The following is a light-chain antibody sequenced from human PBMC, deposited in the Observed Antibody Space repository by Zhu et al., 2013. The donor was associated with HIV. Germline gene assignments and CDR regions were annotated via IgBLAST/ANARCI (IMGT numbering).Light chain of an antibody. Sequence: DIVLTQSPGTLSLSPGERATLSCRASQTVSSNFLAWYHQIPGQAPRLLIYGASNRATGIPDRFSGSGSGTDFTLSISRLEPEDFAVYYCQQYSSSPTFGQGTKVEIK. CDR3: QQYSSSPT. V-gene: IGKV3-20*01. J-gene: IGKJ1*01. CDR2: GAS. CDR1: QTVSSNF.